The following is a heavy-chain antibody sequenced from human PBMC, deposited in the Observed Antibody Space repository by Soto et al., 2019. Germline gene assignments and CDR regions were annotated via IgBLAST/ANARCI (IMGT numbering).Heavy chain of an antibody. D-gene: IGHD2-2*01. CDR3: AKEVVVVPAANFEDAFDI. Sequence: EVQLLESGGGLVQPGGSLRLSCAASGFTFSSYAMSWVRQAPGKGLVWVSAISGSGGSTYYADSVKGRFTISRDNSKNTLYLQMDSLRAEETAVYYCAKEVVVVPAANFEDAFDIWGQGTMFTVSS. CDR1: GFTFSSYA. J-gene: IGHJ3*02. CDR2: ISGSGGST. V-gene: IGHV3-23*01.